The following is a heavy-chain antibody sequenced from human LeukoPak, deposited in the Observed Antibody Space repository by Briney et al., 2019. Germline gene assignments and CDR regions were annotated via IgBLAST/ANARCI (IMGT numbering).Heavy chain of an antibody. D-gene: IGHD6-19*01. Sequence: SETLSLTCAVYDGSFSGYYWSWIRQPPGKGLEWIGEINHSGSTNYNPSLKSRVTISVDTSKNQFSLKLNSVTAADTAVYYCARRPVYSSGRAFDYWGQGTLATVSS. J-gene: IGHJ4*02. V-gene: IGHV4-34*01. CDR3: ARRPVYSSGRAFDY. CDR2: INHSGST. CDR1: DGSFSGYY.